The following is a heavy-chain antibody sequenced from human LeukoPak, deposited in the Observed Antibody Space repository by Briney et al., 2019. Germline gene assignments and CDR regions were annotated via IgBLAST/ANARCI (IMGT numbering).Heavy chain of an antibody. J-gene: IGHJ6*03. Sequence: ASVKVSCKASGYTFTGHYMHRVRQAPGQGLEWMGWISPNSGDTDYAQRFQGRVTMTRDTSISTAYTELSRLRSDDTAVYFCARAAIAVAGDYHYHYMDVWGKGTTVTVSS. D-gene: IGHD6-19*01. CDR1: GYTFTGHY. V-gene: IGHV1-2*02. CDR2: ISPNSGDT. CDR3: ARAAIAVAGDYHYHYMDV.